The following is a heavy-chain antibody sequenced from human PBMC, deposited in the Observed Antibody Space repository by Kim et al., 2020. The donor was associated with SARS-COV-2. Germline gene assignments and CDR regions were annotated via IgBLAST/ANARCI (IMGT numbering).Heavy chain of an antibody. CDR2: IKSKNDGGAT. Sequence: GGSLRLSCALSGLTFNDAWMSWVRQAPGEGLEWVGHIKSKNDGGATDYAAPVRDRFSISRDDSKKTLFLRMNSLKTEDTAVYFCITKSRVMEAQLLPAYWGQGTLVTVSS. CDR1: GLTFNDAW. D-gene: IGHD2-2*01. J-gene: IGHJ4*02. CDR3: ITKSRVMEAQLLPAY. V-gene: IGHV3-15*01.